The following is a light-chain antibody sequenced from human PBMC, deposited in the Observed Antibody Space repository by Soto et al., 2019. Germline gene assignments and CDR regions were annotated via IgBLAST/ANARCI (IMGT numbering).Light chain of an antibody. J-gene: IGLJ3*02. V-gene: IGLV1-47*01. Sequence: QAVVTQPPSASGTPGQRVTISCSGSSSNIGSNYVYWYQQLPGTAPKLLIYRNNQRPSGVPDRFSGSKSGTSASLAISGLPSEDEANYYCAAWDDSLSGVVVGGGTKVTVL. CDR3: AAWDDSLSGVV. CDR2: RNN. CDR1: SSNIGSNY.